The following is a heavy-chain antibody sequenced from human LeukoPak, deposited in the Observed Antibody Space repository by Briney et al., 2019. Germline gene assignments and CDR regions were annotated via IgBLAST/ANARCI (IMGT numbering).Heavy chain of an antibody. CDR3: ATGGPAPNIAAFDY. Sequence: SETLSLTCAVYGGSFSGYYWSWIRQPPGKGLEWIGEINHSGSTNYNPSLKSRVTISVDTSKNQFSLKLSSVTAADTAVYYCATGGPAPNIAAFDYWGQGTLVTVSS. J-gene: IGHJ4*02. V-gene: IGHV4-34*01. CDR1: GGSFSGYY. D-gene: IGHD6-13*01. CDR2: INHSGST.